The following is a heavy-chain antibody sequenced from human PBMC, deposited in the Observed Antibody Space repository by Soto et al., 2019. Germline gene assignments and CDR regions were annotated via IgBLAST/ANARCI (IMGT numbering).Heavy chain of an antibody. D-gene: IGHD7-27*01. Sequence: LKLTWEECGEGNDSSSRGWLRQLQRKGLEWMGIIYPGDSDTRYSPSFQGQVTISADKSISTAYLQWSSLKASDTAMYYCARSNTRSYYYYGMDVWGQGTTVTVSS. CDR3: ARSNTRSYYYYGMDV. J-gene: IGHJ6*02. CDR2: IYPGDSDT. V-gene: IGHV5-51*01. CDR1: GEGNDSSS.